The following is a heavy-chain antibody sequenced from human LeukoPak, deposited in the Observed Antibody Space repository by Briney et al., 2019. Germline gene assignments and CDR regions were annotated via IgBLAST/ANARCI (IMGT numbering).Heavy chain of an antibody. J-gene: IGHJ3*01. Sequence: ASVKVSCKVSGYTLTELSMHWVRQAPGKGLEWMGGFDPEDGETIYAQKFQGRVTMTEDTSTDTAYMELSSLRSEDTAVYYCATDQARNYLDAFDLWGQGTMVTVSS. CDR1: GYTLTELS. D-gene: IGHD1-7*01. CDR2: FDPEDGET. CDR3: ATDQARNYLDAFDL. V-gene: IGHV1-24*01.